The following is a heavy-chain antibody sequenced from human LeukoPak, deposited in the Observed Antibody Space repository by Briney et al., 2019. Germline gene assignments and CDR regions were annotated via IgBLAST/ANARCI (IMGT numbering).Heavy chain of an antibody. V-gene: IGHV4-34*01. CDR2: INHSGST. CDR1: GGSFSGYY. D-gene: IGHD3-3*02. Sequence: SETLSLTCAVYGGSFSGYYWSWIRQPPGKGLEWIGEINHSGSTNYNPSLKSRATISVDTSKNQFSLRLSSVTAADTAVYYCARGHHFWSGSRHSSTYMDVWGKGTTVTVSS. CDR3: ARGHHFWSGSRHSSTYMDV. J-gene: IGHJ6*03.